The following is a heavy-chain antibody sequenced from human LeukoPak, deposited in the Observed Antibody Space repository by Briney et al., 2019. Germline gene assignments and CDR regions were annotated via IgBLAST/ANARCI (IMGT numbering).Heavy chain of an antibody. V-gene: IGHV1-69*05. D-gene: IGHD3-22*01. CDR2: IIPIFGTA. CDR3: ARGYDSSGYYPSRYYYYMDV. CDR1: GGTFSSYA. Sequence: SVKVSCKASGGTFSSYAISWVRQAPGQGLKWMGGIIPIFGTANYAQKFQGRVTITTDESTSTAYIELSSLRSEDTAVYYCARGYDSSGYYPSRYYYYMDVWGKGTTVTVSS. J-gene: IGHJ6*03.